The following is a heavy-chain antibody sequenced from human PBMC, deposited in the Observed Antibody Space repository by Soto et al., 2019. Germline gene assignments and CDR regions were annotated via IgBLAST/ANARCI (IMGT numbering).Heavy chain of an antibody. J-gene: IGHJ4*02. V-gene: IGHV4-34*01. D-gene: IGHD3-16*01. CDR3: ARGVYDYVWGSYSPFVDY. Sequence: SETLSLTCAVYGGSFSGYYWSWIRQPPGKGLEWIGEINHSGSTNYNPSLKSRVTISVDTSKNQFSLKLSSVTAADTAVYYCARGVYDYVWGSYSPFVDYWGQGTLVTVSS. CDR1: GGSFSGYY. CDR2: INHSGST.